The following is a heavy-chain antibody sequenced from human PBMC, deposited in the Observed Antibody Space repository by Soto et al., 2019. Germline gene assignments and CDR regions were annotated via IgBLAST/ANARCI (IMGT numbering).Heavy chain of an antibody. D-gene: IGHD3-10*01. CDR1: GFTFSRYA. V-gene: IGHV3-23*01. J-gene: IGHJ4*02. Sequence: EVQLLESGGGLVQPGGSLRLSCAASGFTFSRYAMSWVRQAPGKGLEWVSAISGSGGSTYYADSVKGRFTISRDNSKNTLYLQMNSLRAEDTAVYYCAKDLALWLGEWGYYFDYWGQGTLVTVSS. CDR3: AKDLALWLGEWGYYFDY. CDR2: ISGSGGST.